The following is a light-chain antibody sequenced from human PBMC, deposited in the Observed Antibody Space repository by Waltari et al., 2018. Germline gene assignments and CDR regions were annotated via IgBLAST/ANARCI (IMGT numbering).Light chain of an antibody. CDR3: QHYNNWPRT. Sequence: EPVMTQSPATLSVSPGESATLSCRASQSVTSNSAWYQQKPGQAPRLLIYGASTRATGIPARFSGSGSATEFTLTISSLQSEDFAVYYCQHYNNWPRTFGQGTKVEIK. CDR1: QSVTSN. CDR2: GAS. J-gene: IGKJ1*01. V-gene: IGKV3-15*01.